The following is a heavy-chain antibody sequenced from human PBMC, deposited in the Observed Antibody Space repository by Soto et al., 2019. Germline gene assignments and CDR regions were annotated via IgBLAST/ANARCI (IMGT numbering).Heavy chain of an antibody. Sequence: SETLSLTCTVSGGSISSSSYYWGWIRQPPGKGLEWIGSIYYSGSTYYNPSLKSRVTISVDTSKNQFSLKLSSVTAADTALYYCGQLLNRVNYYYYMDVWGKGTTVTVSS. CDR3: GQLLNRVNYYYYMDV. D-gene: IGHD2-2*01. CDR1: GGSISSSSYY. V-gene: IGHV4-39*01. CDR2: IYYSGST. J-gene: IGHJ6*03.